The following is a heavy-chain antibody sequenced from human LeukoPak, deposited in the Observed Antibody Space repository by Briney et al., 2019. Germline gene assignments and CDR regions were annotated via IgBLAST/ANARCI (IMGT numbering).Heavy chain of an antibody. D-gene: IGHD2-15*01. CDR2: IYYSGST. CDR1: GGSISSSSYY. V-gene: IGHV4-39*07. J-gene: IGHJ4*02. CDR3: ARGSGVTSFDY. Sequence: SETLSLTCTVSGGSISSSSYYWGWIRQPPGKGLEWIGSIYYSGSTNYNPSLKSRVTISVDTSKNQFSLKLSSVTAADTAVYYCARGSGVTSFDYWGQGTLVTVFS.